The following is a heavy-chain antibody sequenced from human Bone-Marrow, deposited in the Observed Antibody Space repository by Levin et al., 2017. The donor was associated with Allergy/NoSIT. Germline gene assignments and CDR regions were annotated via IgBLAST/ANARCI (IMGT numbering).Heavy chain of an antibody. CDR2: ISWNSGSI. J-gene: IGHJ6*02. D-gene: IGHD2-8*01. CDR1: GFTFDDYA. V-gene: IGHV3-9*01. CDR3: AKDIGPDCTNGVCGLAYYYDYGMDV. Sequence: PGGSLRLSCAASGFTFDDYAMHWVRQAPGKGLEWVSGISWNSGSIGYADSVKGRFTISRDNAKNSLYLQMNSLRAEDTALYYCAKDIGPDCTNGVCGLAYYYDYGMDVWGQGTTVTVSS.